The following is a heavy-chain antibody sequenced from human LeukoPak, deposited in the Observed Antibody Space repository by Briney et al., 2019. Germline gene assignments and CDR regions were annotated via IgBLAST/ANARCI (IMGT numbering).Heavy chain of an antibody. CDR2: MNPNSGNT. J-gene: IGHJ6*02. CDR3: ARGAGDAYYYYYGMDV. D-gene: IGHD7-27*01. Sequence: GASVKVSCKASGYTFTSYDINWVRQATGQGLEWTGWMNPNSGNTGYAQKFQGRVTMTRNTSISTAYMELSSLRSEDTAVYYCARGAGDAYYYYYGMDVWGQGTTVTVSS. CDR1: GYTFTSYD. V-gene: IGHV1-8*01.